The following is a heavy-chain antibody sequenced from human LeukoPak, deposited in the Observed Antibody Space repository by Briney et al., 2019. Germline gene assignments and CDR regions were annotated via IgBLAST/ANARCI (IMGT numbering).Heavy chain of an antibody. CDR2: IIPIFGTA. V-gene: IGHV1-69*13. Sequence: SVKVSCKASGGTFSSYAISWVRQAPGQGLEWMGGIIPIFGTANCAQKFQGRVTITADESTSTAYMELSSLRSEDTAVYYCARGYYYDSSGYSGFDYWGQGTLVTVSS. CDR3: ARGYYYDSSGYSGFDY. D-gene: IGHD3-22*01. J-gene: IGHJ4*02. CDR1: GGTFSSYA.